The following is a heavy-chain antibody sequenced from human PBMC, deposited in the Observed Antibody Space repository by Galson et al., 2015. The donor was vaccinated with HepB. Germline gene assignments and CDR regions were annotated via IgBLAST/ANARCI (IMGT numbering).Heavy chain of an antibody. Sequence: SLRLSCAASGFTFSTYDMHWVRQAPGKGLEWVAVIWYDGSEYYVDSVKGRFTISRDNSKNTLYLQMNSLRAGDTAVYYCARDGRITMVRGVIDYWGQGTLVTVSS. J-gene: IGHJ4*02. CDR2: IWYDGSE. CDR1: GFTFSTYD. D-gene: IGHD3-10*01. V-gene: IGHV3-33*01. CDR3: ARDGRITMVRGVIDY.